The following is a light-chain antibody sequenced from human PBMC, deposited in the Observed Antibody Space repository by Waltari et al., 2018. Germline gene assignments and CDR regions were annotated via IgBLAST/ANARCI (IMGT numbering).Light chain of an antibody. Sequence: QSALTQPASVSGSPGQSLTIPCTGTRSDVGGYNYVSWYQQHPGKAPKLMIYDVSKRPSGVSNRFSGSKSGNTASLTISGLQAEDEADYYCSSYTSSGTLRVFGGGTKLTVL. J-gene: IGLJ2*01. V-gene: IGLV2-14*03. CDR3: SSYTSSGTLRV. CDR2: DVS. CDR1: RSDVGGYNY.